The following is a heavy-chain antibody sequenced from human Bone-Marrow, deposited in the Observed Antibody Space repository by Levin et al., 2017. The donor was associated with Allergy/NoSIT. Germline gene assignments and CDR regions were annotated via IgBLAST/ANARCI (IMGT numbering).Heavy chain of an antibody. D-gene: IGHD2-15*01. V-gene: IGHV4-38-2*02. Sequence: PSETLSLTCAVSGSSISSGYYWGWIRQPPGKGLEWIGSMYHSGSTHYNPSLKSRVTISLDTSKNQFSLKVTSVTAADTAVYYCARDEGWVVVAATGFGMDVWGQGTTVTVSS. J-gene: IGHJ6*02. CDR1: GSSISSGYY. CDR2: MYHSGST. CDR3: ARDEGWVVVAATGFGMDV.